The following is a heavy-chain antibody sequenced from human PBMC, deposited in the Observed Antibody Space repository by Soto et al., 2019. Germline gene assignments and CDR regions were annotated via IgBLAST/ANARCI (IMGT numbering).Heavy chain of an antibody. D-gene: IGHD3-3*01. CDR2: IVVGSGNT. Sequence: VKVSCKASGFTFTSSAVQWVRQARGQRLEWIGWIVVGSGNTNYAQKFQERVTITRDMSTSTAYMELSSLRSEDTAVYYCAAGFTIFGVVSWFDPWGQGTLVTVS. J-gene: IGHJ5*02. CDR1: GFTFTSSA. CDR3: AAGFTIFGVVSWFDP. V-gene: IGHV1-58*01.